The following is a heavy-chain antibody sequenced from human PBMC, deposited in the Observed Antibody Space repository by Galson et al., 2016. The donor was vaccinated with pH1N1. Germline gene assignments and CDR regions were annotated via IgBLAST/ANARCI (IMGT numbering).Heavy chain of an antibody. CDR2: ISAYDGNT. V-gene: IGHV1-18*01. J-gene: IGHJ6*02. CDR3: ARSRVPILTDYYYRHGMDV. Sequence: SVKVSCKASGYTFSNYGISWVRQAPGQGLEWMGWISAYDGNTEYAQKFQGRLTMTTDTSATTAHMQLRSLRSDDTAVYYCARSRVPILTDYYYRHGMDVWGPGTSVSVSS. D-gene: IGHD3-9*01. CDR1: GYTFSNYG.